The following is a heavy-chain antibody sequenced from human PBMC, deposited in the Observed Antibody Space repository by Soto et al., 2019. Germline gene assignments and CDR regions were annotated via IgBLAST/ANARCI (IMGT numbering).Heavy chain of an antibody. CDR3: ASQRTSVLTQAYFDY. Sequence: ETRSLTCPVVATAFSNSSYYGGGSRQSPGKGLEWIGSVYYRGRTNSTSSVKSRVTISVDTSKNQFSLNLNYVTASDTAVYYCASQRTSVLTQAYFDYWGPGAPVTVYS. CDR1: ATAFSNSSYY. J-gene: IGHJ4*02. D-gene: IGHD7-27*01. V-gene: IGHV4-39*01. CDR2: VYYRGRT.